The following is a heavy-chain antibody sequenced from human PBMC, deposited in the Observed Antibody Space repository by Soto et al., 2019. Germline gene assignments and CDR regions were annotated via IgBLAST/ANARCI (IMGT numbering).Heavy chain of an antibody. D-gene: IGHD2-2*01. CDR1: GYTFTSYD. CDR2: MNPNSGNT. J-gene: IGHJ6*03. CDR3: ARGGSTSRAQHYYYYMDV. Sequence: ASVKVSCKASGYTFTSYDINWVRQATGQGLEWMGWMNPNSGNTGYAQKFQGRVTMTRNTSISTAYMELSSLRSEDTAVYYCARGGSTSRAQHYYYYMDVWGKGTTVTVSS. V-gene: IGHV1-8*01.